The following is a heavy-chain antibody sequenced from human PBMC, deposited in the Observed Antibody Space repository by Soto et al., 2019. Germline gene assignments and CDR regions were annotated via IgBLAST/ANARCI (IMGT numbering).Heavy chain of an antibody. J-gene: IGHJ6*02. CDR1: GYTFTSYY. D-gene: IGHD1-26*01. Sequence: GASVKVSCKASGYTFTSYYMHWVRQAPGQGLEWMGIINPSGGSTSYAQKFQGRVTMTRDTSTSTVYMELSSLRSEDTAVYYCARAASGSYYLGYYYGMDVWGQGTTVTVSS. CDR2: INPSGGST. V-gene: IGHV1-46*01. CDR3: ARAASGSYYLGYYYGMDV.